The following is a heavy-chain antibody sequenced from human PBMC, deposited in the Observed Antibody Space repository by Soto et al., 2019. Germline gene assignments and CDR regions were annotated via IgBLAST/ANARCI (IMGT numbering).Heavy chain of an antibody. CDR2: ISYDGSNK. Sequence: PGGSLRLSCAASGFTFSSYGMHWVRQAPGKGLEWVAVISYDGSNKYYADSVKGRFTISRDNSKNTLYLQMNSLRAEDTAVYYCAKDPYYYDSSGYSPYYYYGMDVWGQGTTVTSP. J-gene: IGHJ6*02. CDR3: AKDPYYYDSSGYSPYYYYGMDV. V-gene: IGHV3-30*18. D-gene: IGHD3-22*01. CDR1: GFTFSSYG.